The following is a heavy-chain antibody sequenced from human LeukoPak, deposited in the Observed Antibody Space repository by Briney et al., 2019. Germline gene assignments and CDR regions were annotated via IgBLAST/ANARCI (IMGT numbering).Heavy chain of an antibody. CDR3: AKLSGYSSGWCDY. D-gene: IGHD6-19*01. J-gene: IGHJ4*02. CDR1: GFTSSSYA. Sequence: GGSLRLSCAASGFTSSSYAMSWLRQAPGKGLEWVSAISGSGGSTYYADSVKGRFTISRDNSKNTLYLQMNSLRAEDTAVYYCAKLSGYSSGWCDYWGQGTLVTVSS. CDR2: ISGSGGST. V-gene: IGHV3-23*01.